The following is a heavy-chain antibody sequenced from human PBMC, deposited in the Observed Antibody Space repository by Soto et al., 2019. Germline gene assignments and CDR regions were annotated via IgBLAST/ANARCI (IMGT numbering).Heavy chain of an antibody. CDR3: ASSMIGQQLPPNYYYGMDV. D-gene: IGHD6-13*01. Sequence: SVKVSCKASGGTFSSYAISWVRQAPGQGLEWMGGIIPIFGTANYAQKFQGRVTITADESTSTAYMELSSLRSEDTAVCYCASSMIGQQLPPNYYYGMDVWGQGTTVTVSS. CDR2: IIPIFGTA. V-gene: IGHV1-69*13. J-gene: IGHJ6*02. CDR1: GGTFSSYA.